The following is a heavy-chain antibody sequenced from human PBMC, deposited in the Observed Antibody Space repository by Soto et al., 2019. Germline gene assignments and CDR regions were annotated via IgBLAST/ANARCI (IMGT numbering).Heavy chain of an antibody. D-gene: IGHD3-16*01. J-gene: IGHJ4*02. CDR2: ISGSGGRS. CDR3: AKAYFVWSSEQPYYFAY. V-gene: IGHV3-23*01. CDR1: GFTFSNYA. Sequence: EVQLLDSGGGLVQPGGSLRLSCAASGFTFSNYAMTWVRQGPGKGLEWVSGISGSGGRSYYAESVKGRCTISRDNSKSTLYLQMNRLRAEDTTVYYCAKAYFVWSSEQPYYFAYWGQGTLVTVSS.